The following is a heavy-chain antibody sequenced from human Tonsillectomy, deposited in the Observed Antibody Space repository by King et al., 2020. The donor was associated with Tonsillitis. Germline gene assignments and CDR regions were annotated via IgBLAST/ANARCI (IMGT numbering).Heavy chain of an antibody. CDR3: ARVGIYGWFGGIDV. CDR2: IYYSGST. CDR1: GGSISSGGYS. J-gene: IGHJ6*02. V-gene: IGHV4-30-4*07. Sequence: QLQESGPGLVKPSQTLSLTCAVSGGSISSGGYSWSWIRQPPGKGLEWIGYIYYSGSTYYNPSLKSRVTISVDTSKNQFSLKLSSVTAADTAVYYCARVGIYGWFGGIDVWGQGTTVTVSS. D-gene: IGHD2-15*01.